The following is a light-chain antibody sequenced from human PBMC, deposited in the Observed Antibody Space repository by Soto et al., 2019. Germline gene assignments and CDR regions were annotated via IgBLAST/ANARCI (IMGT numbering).Light chain of an antibody. J-gene: IGKJ4*01. CDR3: QQRSNWPT. CDR2: DAS. V-gene: IGKV3-11*01. Sequence: EIVLTQSPATLSLSPGERATLSCRASQSVSSYLAWYQQKPGQAPRLLIYDASKRATGIPASFSGSWSGTDFTLTSSILEHEDVAVYYCQQRSNWPTFGGGTKVEIK. CDR1: QSVSSY.